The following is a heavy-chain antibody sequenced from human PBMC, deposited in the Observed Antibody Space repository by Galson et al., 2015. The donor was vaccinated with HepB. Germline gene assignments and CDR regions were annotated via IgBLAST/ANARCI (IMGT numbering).Heavy chain of an antibody. J-gene: IGHJ4*02. CDR2: ISGSGGST. D-gene: IGHD3-3*01. CDR3: AKDRFYDFWSGYSPSFDY. Sequence: ALRLSCAASGFTFSSYAMSWVRQAPGQGLEWVSAISGSGGSTYYADSVKGRFTISRDNSKNTLYLQMNSLRAEDTAVYYCAKDRFYDFWSGYSPSFDYWGQGTLVTVSS. CDR1: GFTFSSYA. V-gene: IGHV3-23*01.